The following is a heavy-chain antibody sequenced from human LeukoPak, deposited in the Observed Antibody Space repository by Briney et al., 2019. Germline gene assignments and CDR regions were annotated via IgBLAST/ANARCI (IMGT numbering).Heavy chain of an antibody. CDR2: ISSTSSTI. V-gene: IGHV3-48*01. D-gene: IGHD4-11*01. CDR3: VRAHPGDYSDFQFDY. J-gene: IGHJ4*02. CDR1: GFTFSSFS. Sequence: PGGSLRLSCAASGFTFSSFSMNWVRQAPGKGLEWVSYISSTSSTIYYADSVKGRFTISRDNAKNSLYLQMNSLRAEDTAVYYCVRAHPGDYSDFQFDYWGQGTLVTVSS.